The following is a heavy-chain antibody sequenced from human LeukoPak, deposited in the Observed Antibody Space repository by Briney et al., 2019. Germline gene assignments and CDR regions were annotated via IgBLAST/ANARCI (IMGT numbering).Heavy chain of an antibody. CDR1: GFTFSSYT. D-gene: IGHD1-1*01. CDR3: ARDRLLEDRDYHYYYYMDV. V-gene: IGHV3-21*01. CDR2: ISSSSSYI. Sequence: KAGGSLRLSGAVSGFTFSSYTINWVRQAPGKGLECVSSISSSSSYIYYADSVKGRFTISRDNAKNSLSLQMNSLRAEDTAVYYCARDRLLEDRDYHYYYYMDVWGIGTTVTVSS. J-gene: IGHJ6*03.